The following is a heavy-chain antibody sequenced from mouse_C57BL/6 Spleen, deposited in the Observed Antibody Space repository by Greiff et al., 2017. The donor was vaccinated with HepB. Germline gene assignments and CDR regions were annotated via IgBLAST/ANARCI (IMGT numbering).Heavy chain of an antibody. CDR1: GFSLTSYG. V-gene: IGHV2-2*01. J-gene: IGHJ2*01. D-gene: IGHD2-4*01. Sequence: VQLQESGPGLVQPSQSLSITCTVSGFSLTSYGVHWVRQSPGKGLEWLGVIWSGGSTDYTAAFISRLSISKDNSKSQVFFKMNSLQADDTAIYYCARNYDYIFDYWGQGTTLTVSS. CDR2: IWSGGST. CDR3: ARNYDYIFDY.